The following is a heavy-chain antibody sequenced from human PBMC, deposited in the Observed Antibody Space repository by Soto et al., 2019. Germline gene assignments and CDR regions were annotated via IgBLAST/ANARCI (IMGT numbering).Heavy chain of an antibody. CDR2: IYYSGST. CDR3: RSYYDSSGYYFFDY. Sequence: QVQLQESGPGLVKPSQTLSLTCTVSGGSISSGGYYWSWIRQHPGKGLVWIGYIYYSGSTYHNPSLKSRVTTAVETSKNRFSLKLSSVTAADTAVYYCRSYYDSSGYYFFDYWGQGTLVTVSS. J-gene: IGHJ4*02. CDR1: GGSISSGGYY. V-gene: IGHV4-31*03. D-gene: IGHD3-22*01.